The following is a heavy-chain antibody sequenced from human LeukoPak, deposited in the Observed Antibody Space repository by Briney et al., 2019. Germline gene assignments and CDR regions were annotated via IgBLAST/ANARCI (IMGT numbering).Heavy chain of an antibody. CDR3: SRSLDY. V-gene: IGHV3-7*01. CDR1: GFTFSSSW. CDR2: IKKDGSEK. J-gene: IGHJ4*02. Sequence: GGSLRLSCAASGFTFSSSWMVWVRQAPGKGLEWVANIKKDGSEKYYVDSVKGRFIISRDNTKNSLYLQMNNLRVEDTATYFCSRSLDYWGQGIRVTVSS.